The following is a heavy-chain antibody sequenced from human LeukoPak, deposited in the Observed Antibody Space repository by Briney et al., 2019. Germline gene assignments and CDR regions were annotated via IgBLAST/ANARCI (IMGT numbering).Heavy chain of an antibody. D-gene: IGHD5-24*01. CDR2: ISAYNGNT. CDR3: ARYPIEPSWPATYYYYGMDV. Sequence: ASVKVSCKASGYTFTSYGISWVRQAPGQGLEWMGWISAYNGNTNYAQKLQGRVTMTTDTSTSTAYMELRSLRSDDTAVYYCARYPIEPSWPATYYYYGMDVWGQGTTVTVSS. V-gene: IGHV1-18*01. J-gene: IGHJ6*02. CDR1: GYTFTSYG.